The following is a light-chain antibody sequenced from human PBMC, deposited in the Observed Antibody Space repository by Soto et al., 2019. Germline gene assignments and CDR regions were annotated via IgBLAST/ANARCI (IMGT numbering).Light chain of an antibody. V-gene: IGKV1-39*01. CDR3: QQSFSTSLYT. CDR1: QSISNY. J-gene: IGKJ2*01. CDR2: AAS. Sequence: DIQMTQSPSSLSASVGDRVTITCRASQSISNYLNWYQHKPGKAPKLLIYAASSLQSGVPSRFSGSGFGTDFTLTISSLQPEDFATYYCQQSFSTSLYTFGQGTKV.